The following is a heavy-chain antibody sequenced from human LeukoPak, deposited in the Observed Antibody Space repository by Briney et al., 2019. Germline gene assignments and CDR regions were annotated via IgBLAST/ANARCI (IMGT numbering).Heavy chain of an antibody. J-gene: IGHJ5*02. V-gene: IGHV4-59*01. CDR3: ARDRNYYDSSGYYRWFDP. D-gene: IGHD3-22*01. Sequence: SETLSLTCAVYGGSFSGYYWSWIRQPPGKGLEWLGYIYYSGSTNYNPSLKSRVTISVDTSKNQFSLNLTSVTTADTAVYYCARDRNYYDSSGYYRWFDPWGQGTLVTVSS. CDR2: IYYSGST. CDR1: GGSFSGYY.